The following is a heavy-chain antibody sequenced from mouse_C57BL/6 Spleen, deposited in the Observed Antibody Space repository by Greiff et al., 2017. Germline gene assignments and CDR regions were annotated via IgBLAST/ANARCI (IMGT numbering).Heavy chain of an antibody. V-gene: IGHV5-9*01. J-gene: IGHJ2*01. CDR1: GFTFSSYT. Sequence: EVQLVESGGGLVKPGGSLKLSCAASGFTFSSYTMSWVRQTPEKRLEWVATISGGGGNTYYPDSVKGRFTISRDNAKHTLYLQMSSLRSEDTALYYCARRNYGSSLDYWGQGTTLTVSS. CDR2: ISGGGGNT. D-gene: IGHD1-1*01. CDR3: ARRNYGSSLDY.